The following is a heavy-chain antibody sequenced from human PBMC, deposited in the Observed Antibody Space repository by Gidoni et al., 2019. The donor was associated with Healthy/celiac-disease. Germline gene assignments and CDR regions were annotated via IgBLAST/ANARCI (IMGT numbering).Heavy chain of an antibody. CDR1: GFTFSSYG. J-gene: IGHJ4*02. CDR3: AKDHWAVAGSRTVDY. CDR2: ISYDGSNK. V-gene: IGHV3-30*18. Sequence: QVQLVESGGGVVQPGRSLRLSCAPSGFTFSSYGMHWVRQAPGKGLEWVAVISYDGSNKYYADSVKGRFTISRDNSKNTLYLQMNSLRAEDTAVYYCAKDHWAVAGSRTVDYWGQGTLVTVSS. D-gene: IGHD6-19*01.